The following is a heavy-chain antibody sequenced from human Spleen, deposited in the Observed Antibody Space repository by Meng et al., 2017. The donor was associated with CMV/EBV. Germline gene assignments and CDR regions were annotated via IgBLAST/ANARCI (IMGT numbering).Heavy chain of an antibody. Sequence: SETLSLTCTVSGDSISSYYWSWIRQPPGKGLEWIGYIYYTGGANYNPSLKSRVTISVDTSKNQFSLKLSSVTAADTAVYYCAYDSSGYKYYFDYWGQGTLVTVSS. CDR3: AYDSSGYKYYFDY. V-gene: IGHV4-59*08. CDR2: IYYTGGA. D-gene: IGHD3-22*01. J-gene: IGHJ4*02. CDR1: GDSISSYY.